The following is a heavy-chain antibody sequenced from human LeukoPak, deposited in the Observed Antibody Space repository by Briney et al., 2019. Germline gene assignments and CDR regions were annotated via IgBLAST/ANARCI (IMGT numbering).Heavy chain of an antibody. V-gene: IGHV1-18*01. J-gene: IGHJ4*02. CDR3: ARDWWYDFWSPPSVDY. D-gene: IGHD3-3*01. CDR1: GYTFTSYG. Sequence: ASVKVSCKASGYTFTSYGISWVRRAPGQGLEWMGWISAYNGNTNYAQNLQGRVTMTTDTSTSTAYMELRSLRSDDTAVYYCARDWWYDFWSPPSVDYWGQGTLVTVSS. CDR2: ISAYNGNT.